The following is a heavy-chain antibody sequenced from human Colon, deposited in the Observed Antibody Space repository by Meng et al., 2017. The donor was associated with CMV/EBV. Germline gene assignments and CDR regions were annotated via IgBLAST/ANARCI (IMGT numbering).Heavy chain of an antibody. V-gene: IGHV3-74*01. CDR2: TNSDGSST. CDR1: GFTFSSYW. CDR3: ARYEYADYVLDH. J-gene: IGHJ5*02. D-gene: IGHD4-17*01. Sequence: SCTASGFTFSSYWMNWVRRAPGKGLVWVSRTNSDGSSTVYADSVKGRFTISRDNAKNTLYLQMNSLRAEDTAVYYCARYEYADYVLDHWGQGTLVTVSS.